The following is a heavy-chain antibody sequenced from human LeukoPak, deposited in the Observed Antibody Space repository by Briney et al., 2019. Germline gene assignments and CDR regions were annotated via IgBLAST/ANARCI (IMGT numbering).Heavy chain of an antibody. D-gene: IGHD1-26*01. CDR2: IRYDGSNK. V-gene: IGHV3-30*02. CDR1: GFTFSSYG. Sequence: PGGSLRLSCAASGFTFSSYGMHWVRQAPGKGLEWVAFIRYDGSNKYYADSVKGRFTISRDNSKNTLYLQMNSLRAEDTAVYYCAKDLRDSYFKYFDYWGQGTLVTVSS. CDR3: AKDLRDSYFKYFDY. J-gene: IGHJ4*02.